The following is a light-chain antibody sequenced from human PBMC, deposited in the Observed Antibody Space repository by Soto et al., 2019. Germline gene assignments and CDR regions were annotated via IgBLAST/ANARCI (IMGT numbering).Light chain of an antibody. V-gene: IGLV2-8*01. J-gene: IGLJ2*01. CDR3: SSYAGSNNLV. Sequence: QSALTQPPSASGSPGQSVTISCTGTSSDVGGYNYVSWYQQHPGKAPKLLIYEVNKRPSGVPDRFSGSKSGNTASLPVSGLQAEDEADYYCSSYAGSNNLVFGGGTKLTVL. CDR1: SSDVGGYNY. CDR2: EVN.